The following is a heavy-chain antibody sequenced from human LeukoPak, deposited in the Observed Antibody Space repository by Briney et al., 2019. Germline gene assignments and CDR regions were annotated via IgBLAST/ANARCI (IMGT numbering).Heavy chain of an antibody. Sequence: GGSLRLSCAASGFTFSSYAMSWVRQAPGKGLEWVSAISGSGGSTYYADSVKGRFTISRDNSKNTLYLQMNSLRAEDTAVYYCTRGSYYYGSGWGQGTLVTVSS. J-gene: IGHJ4*02. CDR1: GFTFSSYA. V-gene: IGHV3-23*01. D-gene: IGHD3-10*01. CDR2: ISGSGGST. CDR3: TRGSYYYGSG.